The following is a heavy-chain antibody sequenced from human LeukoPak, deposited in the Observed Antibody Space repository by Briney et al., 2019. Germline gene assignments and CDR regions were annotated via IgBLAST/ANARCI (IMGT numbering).Heavy chain of an antibody. Sequence: SVRVSCKASGGTFSSYAISWVRQAPGQGLGWMGGIIPILGIANYAQKFQGRVTITADKSTSTAYMELSSLRSEDTAVYYCARAAARVVAAIDYWGQGTLVTVSS. D-gene: IGHD2-15*01. CDR2: IIPILGIA. CDR1: GGTFSSYA. J-gene: IGHJ4*02. V-gene: IGHV1-69*10. CDR3: ARAAARVVAAIDY.